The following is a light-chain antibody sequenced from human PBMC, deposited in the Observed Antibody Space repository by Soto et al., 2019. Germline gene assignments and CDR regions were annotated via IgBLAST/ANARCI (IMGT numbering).Light chain of an antibody. CDR3: QQYGSSPPIT. Sequence: IVFTQSPCTLSLSPGERASLSCRASQSVSSSYLAWYQQKPGQAPRLLIYGASSRATGIPDRFSGSGSGTDFTLTISRLEPEDFAVYYCQQYGSSPPITFGPGTKVDIK. CDR2: GAS. J-gene: IGKJ3*01. V-gene: IGKV3-20*01. CDR1: QSVSSSY.